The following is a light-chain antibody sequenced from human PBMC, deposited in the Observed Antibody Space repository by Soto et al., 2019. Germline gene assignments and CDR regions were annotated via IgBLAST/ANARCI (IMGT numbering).Light chain of an antibody. Sequence: DIQMTQSPSTLSGSVGDRVTITCRASQTISSWLAWYQQKPGKAPKLLIYKASTLKSGVPSRFSGSGSGTEFTLTISSLQTDDFATYYCQHYNSYSEAFGQGTQVDI. J-gene: IGKJ1*01. CDR1: QTISSW. CDR3: QHYNSYSEA. V-gene: IGKV1-5*03. CDR2: KAS.